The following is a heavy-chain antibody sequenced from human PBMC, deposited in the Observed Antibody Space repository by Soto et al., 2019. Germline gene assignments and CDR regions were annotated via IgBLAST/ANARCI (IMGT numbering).Heavy chain of an antibody. D-gene: IGHD3-22*01. CDR2: INAGNGNT. CDR3: ARGSGYYYWDDY. CDR1: GYTFTGYY. J-gene: IGHJ4*02. Sequence: ASVKVSCKASGYTFTGYYMHCVRQAPGQRLEWMGWINAGNGNTKYSQKFQGRVTITRDTSASTAYMELSSLRSEDTAVYYCARGSGYYYWDDYWGQGTLVTVSS. V-gene: IGHV1-3*01.